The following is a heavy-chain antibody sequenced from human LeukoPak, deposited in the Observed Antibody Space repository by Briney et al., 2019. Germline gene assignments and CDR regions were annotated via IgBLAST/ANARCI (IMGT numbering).Heavy chain of an antibody. J-gene: IGHJ5*02. D-gene: IGHD6-19*01. Sequence: PGGSLRLSCAASGFTFSSYWMSWVRQAPGKGLEWVANIKQDGSEKYYVDSVKGRFTISRDNAKKSLYLHMNSLRAEDTAVYYCARWGRPGMVSGDWYSRLSRNWFDPWGQGTLVTVSS. V-gene: IGHV3-7*01. CDR1: GFTFSSYW. CDR3: ARWGRPGMVSGDWYSRLSRNWFDP. CDR2: IKQDGSEK.